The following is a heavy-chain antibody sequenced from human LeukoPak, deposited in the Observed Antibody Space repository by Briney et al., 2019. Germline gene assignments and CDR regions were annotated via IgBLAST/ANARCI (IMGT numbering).Heavy chain of an antibody. Sequence: PGGSLGLSCIGSGFTFSTSELNWVRQAPGTGLEWLAFINSRNTIYYADSVRGRVTISRDNAKNSLYLQMNSLTVEDTAVYYCVSGVAMDVWGQGTTVTVSS. D-gene: IGHD3-10*01. CDR3: VSGVAMDV. CDR1: GFTFSTSE. V-gene: IGHV3-48*03. CDR2: INSRNTI. J-gene: IGHJ6*02.